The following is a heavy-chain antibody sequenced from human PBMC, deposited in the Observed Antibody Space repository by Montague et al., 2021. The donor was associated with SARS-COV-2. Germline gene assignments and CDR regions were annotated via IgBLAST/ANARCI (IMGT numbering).Heavy chain of an antibody. Sequence: SETLSLTCTVSGGSISSYYWSWIRQPPGKGLEWIGYIYYSGSTNYNPSLKSRVTISVDTSKNQFSLMLSSVTAADTVVYYCARAIGSMYSSGWYYYYYSMDVWGQGTTVTVSS. CDR2: IYYSGST. D-gene: IGHD6-19*01. CDR1: GGSISSYY. CDR3: ARAIGSMYSSGWYYYYYSMDV. V-gene: IGHV4-59*01. J-gene: IGHJ6*02.